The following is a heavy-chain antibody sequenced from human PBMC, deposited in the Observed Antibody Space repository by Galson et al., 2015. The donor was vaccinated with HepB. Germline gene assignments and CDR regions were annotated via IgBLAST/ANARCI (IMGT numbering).Heavy chain of an antibody. CDR1: GGTFSSYA. J-gene: IGHJ4*02. V-gene: IGHV1-69*13. CDR2: IIPIFGTA. Sequence: SVKVSCKASGGTFSSYAISWVRQAPGQGLEWMGGIIPIFGTANYAQKFQGRVTITADESTSTAYMELSSLRSEDTAVYYCAREVWEPPRPLYYFDYWGQGTLVTVSS. D-gene: IGHD1-26*01. CDR3: AREVWEPPRPLYYFDY.